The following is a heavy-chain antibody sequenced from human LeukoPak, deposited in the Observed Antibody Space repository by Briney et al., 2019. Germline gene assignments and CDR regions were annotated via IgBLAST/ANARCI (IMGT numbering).Heavy chain of an antibody. CDR2: IIPIFGTA. D-gene: IGHD3-10*01. Sequence: ASVKVSCKACGGAFSSYAISWVRQAPGQGLEWMGRIIPIFGTANYAQKFQGRVTITTDESTSTAYMELSSLRSEDTAVYYCARDSGLRVIDYWGQGTLVTVSS. CDR3: ARDSGLRVIDY. V-gene: IGHV1-69*05. CDR1: GGAFSSYA. J-gene: IGHJ4*02.